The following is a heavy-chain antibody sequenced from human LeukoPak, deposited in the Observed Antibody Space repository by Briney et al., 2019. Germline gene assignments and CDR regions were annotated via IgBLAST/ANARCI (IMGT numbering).Heavy chain of an antibody. J-gene: IGHJ6*03. Sequence: SETLSLTCTVSGGSISSGDYYWSWIRQPPGKGLEWIGYIYYSGSTYYNPSLKSRVTISVDTSKNQFSLKLSSVTAADTAVYYCARGLWACSGGSCRSMESYYYYMDVWGKGTTVTVSS. CDR1: GGSISSGDYY. D-gene: IGHD2-15*01. V-gene: IGHV4-30-4*01. CDR2: IYYSGST. CDR3: ARGLWACSGGSCRSMESYYYYMDV.